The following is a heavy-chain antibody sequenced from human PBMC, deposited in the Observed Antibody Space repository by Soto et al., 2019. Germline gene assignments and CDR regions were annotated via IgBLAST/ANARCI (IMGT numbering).Heavy chain of an antibody. CDR1: GLTFRSYW. CDR2: INTDGSVA. J-gene: IGHJ4*02. CDR3: ARGYYDSSGYYWVFDY. V-gene: IGHV3-74*03. Sequence: GGSLRLSCAASGLTFRSYWMHWVRQAPGKGLVWVSRINTDGSVAMYVDSVKGRFTISRDNAKNSLYLQMNSLRAEDTAVYYCARGYYDSSGYYWVFDYWGQGTLVTVSS. D-gene: IGHD3-22*01.